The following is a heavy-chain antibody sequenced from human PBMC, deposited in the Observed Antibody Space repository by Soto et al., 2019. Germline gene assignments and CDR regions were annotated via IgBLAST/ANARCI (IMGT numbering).Heavy chain of an antibody. CDR1: GGSFSGYY. CDR3: ARGSVGYYGSGLPLGGYYYMDV. J-gene: IGHJ6*03. CDR2: INHSGST. V-gene: IGHV4-34*01. D-gene: IGHD3-10*01. Sequence: SETLSLTCAVYGGSFSGYYWSWIRQPPGKGLEWIGEINHSGSTNYNPSLKSRVTISVDTSKNQFSLKLSSVTAADTAVYYWARGSVGYYGSGLPLGGYYYMDVWGKGTTVTVSS.